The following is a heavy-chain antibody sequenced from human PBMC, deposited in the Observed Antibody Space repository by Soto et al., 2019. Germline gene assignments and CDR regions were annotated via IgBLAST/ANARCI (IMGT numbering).Heavy chain of an antibody. V-gene: IGHV3-23*01. CDR3: AKARVVVTAIPLGDY. Sequence: GGSLRLSCAASGFTFSSYAMSWVRQAPGKGLEWVSAISGSGGSTYYADSVKGRFTISRENSKNTLYLQMNSLRAEDTAVYYCAKARVVVTAIPLGDYWGQGTLVTVSS. CDR2: ISGSGGST. J-gene: IGHJ4*02. D-gene: IGHD2-21*02. CDR1: GFTFSSYA.